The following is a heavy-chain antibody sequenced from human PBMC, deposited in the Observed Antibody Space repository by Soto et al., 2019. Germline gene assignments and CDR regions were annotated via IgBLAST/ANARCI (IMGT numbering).Heavy chain of an antibody. Sequence: QVQLQESGPGLVKPSGTLSLTCAVSGGSISSSNWWSWVRQPPGKGLEWIGEIYHSGSTNYNPSLKSRVTISVDKSKNQFSLKLSSVTAADTAVYYCARDSGGFVSYSSGWYGDYWGQGTLVTVSS. CDR1: GGSISSSNW. J-gene: IGHJ4*02. D-gene: IGHD6-19*01. CDR2: IYHSGST. V-gene: IGHV4-4*02. CDR3: ARDSGGFVSYSSGWYGDY.